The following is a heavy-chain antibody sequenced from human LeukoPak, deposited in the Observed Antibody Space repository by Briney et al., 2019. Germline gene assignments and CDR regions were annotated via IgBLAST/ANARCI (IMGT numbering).Heavy chain of an antibody. V-gene: IGHV5-51*01. CDR1: GYSFTSYW. D-gene: IGHD2-2*01. CDR2: IYPGDSDT. J-gene: IGHJ5*02. CDR3: ARQYCSSTSCYLALSWFDP. Sequence: GESLQISCKGSGYSFTSYWIGWVRQMPGKGLEWMGIIYPGDSDTRYSPSFQGQVTISVDKSISTAYLQWSSLKASDTAMYYCARQYCSSTSCYLALSWFDPWGQGTLVTVSS.